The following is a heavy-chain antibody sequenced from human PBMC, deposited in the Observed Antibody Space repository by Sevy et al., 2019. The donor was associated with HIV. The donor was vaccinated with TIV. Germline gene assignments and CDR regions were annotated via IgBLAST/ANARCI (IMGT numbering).Heavy chain of an antibody. D-gene: IGHD2-21*02. CDR1: GFTFSSYN. Sequence: GGSLRLSCAASGFTFSSYNMNWVRQAPGKGLEWVSSISSSSSYIYYADLVKGRFTISRDNAKNSLYLQMNSLRAEDTAVYYCARGLGRWVTVEVGDYWGQGTLVTVSS. CDR2: ISSSSSYI. CDR3: ARGLGRWVTVEVGDY. V-gene: IGHV3-21*01. J-gene: IGHJ4*02.